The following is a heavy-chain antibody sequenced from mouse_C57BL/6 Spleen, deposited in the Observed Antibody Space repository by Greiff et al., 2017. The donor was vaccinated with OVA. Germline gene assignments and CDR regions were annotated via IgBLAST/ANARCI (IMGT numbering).Heavy chain of an antibody. CDR1: GYTFTSYW. CDR3: ARDGNYENYAMDY. D-gene: IGHD2-1*01. J-gene: IGHJ4*01. Sequence: QVQLQQPGAELVRPGSSVKLSCKASGYTFTSYWMHWVKQRPIQGLEWIGSIDPSDSETHYNQKFKDKATLTVDKSSSTAYMQLSSLTSEDCAVYYCARDGNYENYAMDYWGQGTSVTVSS. CDR2: IDPSDSET. V-gene: IGHV1-52*01.